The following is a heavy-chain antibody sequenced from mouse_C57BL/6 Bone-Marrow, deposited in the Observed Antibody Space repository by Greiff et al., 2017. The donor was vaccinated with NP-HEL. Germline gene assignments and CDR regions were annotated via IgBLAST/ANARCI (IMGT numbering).Heavy chain of an antibody. J-gene: IGHJ3*01. D-gene: IGHD6-1*01. V-gene: IGHV2-6*01. CDR1: GFSLTSYG. Sequence: VQLQQSGPGLVAPSQSLSITCTVSGFSLTSYGVDWVRQSPGKGLEWLGVIWGVGSTNYNSALKSRLSLSKENSKSPVFVNMNLLQTDDTAMYYCASRELTWFSWFAYWGQGTLVTVSA. CDR2: IWGVGST. CDR3: ASRELTWFSWFAY.